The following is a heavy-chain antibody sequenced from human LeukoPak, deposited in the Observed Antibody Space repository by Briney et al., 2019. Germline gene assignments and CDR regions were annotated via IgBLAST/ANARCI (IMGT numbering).Heavy chain of an antibody. V-gene: IGHV4-39*07. J-gene: IGHJ5*02. Sequence: SETLPLTCTVSGGSISSSSYYWGWIRQPPGKGLEWIGSIYYSGSTYYNPSLKSRVTISVDTSKNQFSLKLSSVTAADTAVYYCARESGSSDNWFDPWGQGTLVTVSS. CDR3: ARESGSSDNWFDP. CDR1: GGSISSSSYY. CDR2: IYYSGST. D-gene: IGHD6-6*01.